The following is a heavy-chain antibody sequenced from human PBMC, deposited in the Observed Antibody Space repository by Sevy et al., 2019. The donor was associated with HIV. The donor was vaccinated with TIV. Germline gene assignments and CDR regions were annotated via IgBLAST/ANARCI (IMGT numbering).Heavy chain of an antibody. D-gene: IGHD3-22*01. CDR3: ATGKANYYDTSFARV. J-gene: IGHJ4*02. CDR2: ISSSSSYI. CDR1: GFTFSSYS. V-gene: IGHV3-21*01. Sequence: GGSLRLSCAASGFTFSSYSMNWVRQAPGKGLEWVSSISSSSSYIYYADSVKGRFTISRDNAKNSLYLQMNSLRAEDTAVYYCATGKANYYDTSFARVWGQGTLVTVSS.